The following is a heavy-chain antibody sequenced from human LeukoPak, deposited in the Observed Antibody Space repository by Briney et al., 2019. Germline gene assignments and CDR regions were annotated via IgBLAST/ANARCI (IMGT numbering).Heavy chain of an antibody. Sequence: SETLSLTCTVSGGSISSYYWSWIRQPAGKGLEWIGRIYTSGSTNYNPSLKSRVTMSVDASKNQFSLKLSSVTAADTAVYYCARDAILGYSYGQYYYYMDVWGKGTTVTVSS. CDR3: ARDAILGYSYGQYYYYMDV. J-gene: IGHJ6*03. CDR2: IYTSGST. CDR1: GGSISSYY. V-gene: IGHV4-4*07. D-gene: IGHD5-18*01.